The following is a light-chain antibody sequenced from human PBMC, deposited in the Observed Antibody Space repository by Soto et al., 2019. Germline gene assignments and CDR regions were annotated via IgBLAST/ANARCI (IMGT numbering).Light chain of an antibody. J-gene: IGLJ3*02. CDR3: SSYTSNSTWV. CDR1: SSDVGGYNY. V-gene: IGLV2-14*01. CDR2: EVS. Sequence: QSALTQPASVSGSPGQSITISCTGTSSDVGGYNYVSWYQQYPGKAPKFMIYEVSNRPSGVSNRLSGSKSGNTASLTISGLQAEDEADYYCSSYTSNSTWVFGGGTKLTVL.